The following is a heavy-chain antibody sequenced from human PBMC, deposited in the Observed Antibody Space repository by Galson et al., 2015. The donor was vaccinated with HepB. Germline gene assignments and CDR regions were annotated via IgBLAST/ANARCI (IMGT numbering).Heavy chain of an antibody. CDR1: GFTLSSYY. D-gene: IGHD2-15*01. J-gene: IGHJ6*02. CDR3: ARDGGRGSDMDV. Sequence: SLRLSCAASGFTLSSYYMDWVRQAPGKGLQWLSYFSYNGGYIFYADSVKGRFTISRDDAKNSLYLQMDSLRDEDTAVYYCARDGGRGSDMDVWGQGTPVTVSS. CDR2: FSYNGGYI. V-gene: IGHV3-11*04.